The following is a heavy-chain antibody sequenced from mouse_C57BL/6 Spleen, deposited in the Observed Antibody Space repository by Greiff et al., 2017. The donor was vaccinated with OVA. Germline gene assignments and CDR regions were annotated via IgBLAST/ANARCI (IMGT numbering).Heavy chain of an antibody. CDR2: IDPSDSET. V-gene: IGHV1-52*01. J-gene: IGHJ2*01. Sequence: QQSCKASGYTFTSYWMHWVKQRPIQGLEWIGNIDPSDSETHYNQKFKDKATLTVDKSSSTAYMQLSSLTSEDSAVYYCAREDYGSSDFDYWGQGTTLTVSS. D-gene: IGHD1-1*01. CDR1: GYTFTSYW. CDR3: AREDYGSSDFDY.